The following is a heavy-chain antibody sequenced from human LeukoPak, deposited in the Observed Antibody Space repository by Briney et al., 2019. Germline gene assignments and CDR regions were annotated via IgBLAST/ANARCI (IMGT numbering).Heavy chain of an antibody. V-gene: IGHV3-23*01. J-gene: IGHJ6*02. CDR3: AKDRVGATAHYYGMDV. CDR1: GFTFSDYY. Sequence: GGSLRLSCAASGFTFSDYYMSWIRQAPGQGLEWVSAISGSGGSTYYADSVKGRFTISRDNSKNTLYLQMNSLRAEDTAVYYCAKDRVGATAHYYGMDVWGQGTTVTVSS. D-gene: IGHD1-26*01. CDR2: ISGSGGST.